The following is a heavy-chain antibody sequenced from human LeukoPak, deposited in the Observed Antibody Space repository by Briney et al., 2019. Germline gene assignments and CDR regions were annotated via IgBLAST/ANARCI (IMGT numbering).Heavy chain of an antibody. CDR1: GYSISSGYY. J-gene: IGHJ5*02. Sequence: TSETLSLTCTVSGYSISSGYYWGWIRQPPGKGLEWIGSIYHSGSTYYNPSLKSRVTISVDTSKNQFSLKLSSVTAADTAVYYCARDRLYCSGGSCYNWFDPWGQGTLVTVSS. D-gene: IGHD2-15*01. CDR3: ARDRLYCSGGSCYNWFDP. CDR2: IYHSGST. V-gene: IGHV4-38-2*02.